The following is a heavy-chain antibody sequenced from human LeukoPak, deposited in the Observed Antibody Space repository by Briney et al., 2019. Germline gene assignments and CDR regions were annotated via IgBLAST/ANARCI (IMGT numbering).Heavy chain of an antibody. CDR2: TNEAGSGQ. V-gene: IGHV3-7*01. CDR1: GFTFSSHW. J-gene: IGHJ4*02. CDR3: SNKRDY. Sequence: GGSLRLSCTASGFTFSSHWMTWFRQAPGKGLEWVANTNEAGSGQNYVGSVKGRFTVSRDNAKNSLYLQMNSLRVEDTAIYYCSNKRDYWGQGTLVTVSS.